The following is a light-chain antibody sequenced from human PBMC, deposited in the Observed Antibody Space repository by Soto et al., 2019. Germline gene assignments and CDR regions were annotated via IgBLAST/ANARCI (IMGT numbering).Light chain of an antibody. J-gene: IGKJ1*01. V-gene: IGKV3-20*01. Sequence: ETVLTQSPGTLSLSPGERATLSRRASQSVTSSYLAWYQQKPGQAPRLLIYSAASRATGIPDRFSGSGSGTDFTLTISRLEPEDFAVYYCQQYGGSTWTFGQGTKVDIK. CDR3: QQYGGSTWT. CDR1: QSVTSSY. CDR2: SAA.